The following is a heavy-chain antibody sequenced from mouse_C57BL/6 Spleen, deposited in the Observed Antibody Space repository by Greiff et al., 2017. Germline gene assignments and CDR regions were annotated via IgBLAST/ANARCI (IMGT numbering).Heavy chain of an antibody. J-gene: IGHJ4*01. CDR3: AVLRRDYAMDY. D-gene: IGHD2-4*01. CDR1: GYTFTSYW. Sequence: QVQLQQPGAELVKPGASVKLSCKASGYTFTSYWMHWVKQRPGQGLEWIGMIHPNSGSTNYNEKFKSKATLTVDKSSSTAYMQLSSLTSEDSAVYYCAVLRRDYAMDYWGQGTSVTVSS. CDR2: IHPNSGST. V-gene: IGHV1-64*01.